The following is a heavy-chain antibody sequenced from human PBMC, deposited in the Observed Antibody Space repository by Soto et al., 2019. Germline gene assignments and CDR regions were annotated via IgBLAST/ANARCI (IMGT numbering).Heavy chain of an antibody. D-gene: IGHD6-19*01. CDR2: ISGSGGHS. CDR3: AKDCRRLAVTGSAFDS. V-gene: IGHV3-23*01. J-gene: IGHJ4*02. CDR1: GFTFNDYA. Sequence: GGSLTLSCAASGFTFNDYAMAWVRQAPGQGLEWVSSISGSGGHSSYVDSVRGRFTISRDNVNNILSLDMSDLRAEDAALYYCAKDCRRLAVTGSAFDSWGQGALVTVSS.